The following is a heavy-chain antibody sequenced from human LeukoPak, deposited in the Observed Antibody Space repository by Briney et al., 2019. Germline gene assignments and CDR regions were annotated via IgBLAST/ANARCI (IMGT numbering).Heavy chain of an antibody. D-gene: IGHD6-19*01. Sequence: PSETLSLTCTVSGGSITNYYWSWIRQPPGKGLEWIGFIYYSGNTNYNPSLKSRVTLSVDTSMNQFSLKLSSVTAADTAVYYCARSPLGGSGWYFDYWGQGTLVTVSS. CDR3: ARSPLGGSGWYFDY. CDR2: IYYSGNT. J-gene: IGHJ4*02. V-gene: IGHV4-59*12. CDR1: GGSITNYY.